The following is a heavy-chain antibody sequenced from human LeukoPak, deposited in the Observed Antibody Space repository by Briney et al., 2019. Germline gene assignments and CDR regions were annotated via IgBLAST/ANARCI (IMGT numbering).Heavy chain of an antibody. CDR2: IVVGSGST. D-gene: IGHD4-11*01. J-gene: IGHJ4*02. Sequence: ASVKVYCKTSGFTFTSYAMQWVRQARGQRLEWIGWIVVGSGSTDYAQKFQERVTITSDMSISTAYMELSSLTAEDTAVYYCAADNDYSVQQWLPRGAYWGQGTLVTVSS. V-gene: IGHV1-58*02. CDR1: GFTFTSYA. CDR3: AADNDYSVQQWLPRGAY.